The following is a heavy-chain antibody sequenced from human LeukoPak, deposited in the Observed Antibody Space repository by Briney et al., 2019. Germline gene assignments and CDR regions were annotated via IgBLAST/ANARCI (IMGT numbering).Heavy chain of an antibody. Sequence: ASVKVSCKASGYIFTGYYIHWVRQAPGQGLEWMGWIKPDSGDTKFAQDFQGRVTMTRDTSSSTAHMELSRLRSDDTAVYYCAGGDCSVSGCHGGNWFDPWGQGTLVTVSS. CDR2: IKPDSGDT. D-gene: IGHD2-15*01. CDR1: GYIFTGYY. J-gene: IGHJ5*02. V-gene: IGHV1-2*02. CDR3: AGGDCSVSGCHGGNWFDP.